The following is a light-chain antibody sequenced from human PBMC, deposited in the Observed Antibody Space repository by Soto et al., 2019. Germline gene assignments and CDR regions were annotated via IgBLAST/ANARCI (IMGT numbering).Light chain of an antibody. CDR3: QQHYSTPT. V-gene: IGKV4-1*01. Sequence: DIVMTQSPDSLAMSLGGRAAINCKSNQSILSSSNNKNYLAWYQQKPGQPPKLLIYWASTRESGVPDRFSGSGSGTDFTLTISVLQAEDVAVYYCQQHYSTPTFGQGTKVQIK. J-gene: IGKJ1*01. CDR2: WAS. CDR1: QSILSSSNNKNY.